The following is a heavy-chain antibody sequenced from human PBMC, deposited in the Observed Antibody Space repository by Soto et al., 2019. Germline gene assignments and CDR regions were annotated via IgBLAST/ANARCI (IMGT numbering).Heavy chain of an antibody. Sequence: QVQLVQSGAEVKKPGASVKVSCKASGYTFTSYGVSWVRQAPGQGLEWMGWISAYNGNTNYAQKLQGRVTMTTDTSTSTAYMELRSLRSDDTAVYYCARHIVVVPAAKDYYYGMDVWGQGTTVTVSS. J-gene: IGHJ6*02. D-gene: IGHD2-2*01. V-gene: IGHV1-18*01. CDR3: ARHIVVVPAAKDYYYGMDV. CDR1: GYTFTSYG. CDR2: ISAYNGNT.